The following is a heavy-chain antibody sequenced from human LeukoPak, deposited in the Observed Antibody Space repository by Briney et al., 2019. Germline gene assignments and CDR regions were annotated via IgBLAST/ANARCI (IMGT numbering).Heavy chain of an antibody. V-gene: IGHV4-34*01. CDR3: ARGRGYCSGGSCSRFDY. D-gene: IGHD2-15*01. CDR2: INHSGST. CDR1: GGSFSGYY. Sequence: SETLSLTCAVYGGSFSGYYWSWIRQPPGKGLEWIGEINHSGSTNCNPSLKSRVTISVDTSKNQFSLKLSSVTAADTAVYYCARGRGYCSGGSCSRFDYWGQGTLVTVSS. J-gene: IGHJ4*02.